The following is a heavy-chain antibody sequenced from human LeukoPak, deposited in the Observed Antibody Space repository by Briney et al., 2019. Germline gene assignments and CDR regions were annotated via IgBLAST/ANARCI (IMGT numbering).Heavy chain of an antibody. CDR1: EFTFGNNW. CDR2: INQGGSQK. Sequence: GGSLRLSCEASEFTFGNNWMSWVRQAPGKGLEWVANINQGGSQKYYVDSVKGRFTISRDNAKSSLFLQMDSLRADDAALYYCARDGPGVSRYGMDVWGQGTTVTVSS. J-gene: IGHJ6*02. V-gene: IGHV3-7*01. CDR3: ARDGPGVSRYGMDV. D-gene: IGHD2-8*01.